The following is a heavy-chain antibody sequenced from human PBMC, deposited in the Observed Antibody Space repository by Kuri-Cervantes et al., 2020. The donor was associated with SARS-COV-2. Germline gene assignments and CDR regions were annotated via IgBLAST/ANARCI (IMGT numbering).Heavy chain of an antibody. CDR3: ARRSAEEQLFPEANWFDP. Sequence: ESLKISCTVSGGSISSSSYYWGWIRQPPGKGLEWIGYIYYSGSTNYNPSLKSRVTISVDTSKNQFSLKLSSVTAADTAVYYCARRSAEEQLFPEANWFDPWGQGTLVTVSS. CDR1: GGSISSSSYY. V-gene: IGHV4-61*05. D-gene: IGHD6-6*01. CDR2: IYYSGST. J-gene: IGHJ5*02.